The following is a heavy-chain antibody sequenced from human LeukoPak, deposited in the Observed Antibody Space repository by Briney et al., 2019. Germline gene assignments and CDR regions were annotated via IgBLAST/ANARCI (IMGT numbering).Heavy chain of an antibody. D-gene: IGHD4-17*01. J-gene: IGHJ4*02. Sequence: SETLSLTCGVSGTSFTSYYWSWIRQTPRKGLEWIGEVNHSGYTNTNPSLKSRVTISVDTSKNQFSLMMTSVTAADTAVYFCARMTTGHDYWGQGTLVTVSS. V-gene: IGHV4-34*01. CDR3: ARMTTGHDY. CDR1: GTSFTSYY. CDR2: VNHSGYT.